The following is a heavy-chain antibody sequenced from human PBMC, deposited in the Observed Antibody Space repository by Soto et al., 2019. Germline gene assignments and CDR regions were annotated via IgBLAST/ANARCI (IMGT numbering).Heavy chain of an antibody. CDR1: GASITFGGYS. D-gene: IGHD1-26*01. CDR2: INHLETT. CDR3: TRGGGSDSFDY. Sequence: SETLSLTCTVSGASITFGGYSWSWIRQTPGKGLEWIGYINHLETTFYNPSFESRLTLSIDRAKNQFSLKLHSMSAADRAVYFCTRGGGSDSFDYWGQGILVNVSS. J-gene: IGHJ4*02. V-gene: IGHV4-30-2*01.